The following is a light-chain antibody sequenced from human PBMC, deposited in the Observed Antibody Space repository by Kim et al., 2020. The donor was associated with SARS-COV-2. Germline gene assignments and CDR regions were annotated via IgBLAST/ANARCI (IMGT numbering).Light chain of an antibody. CDR2: QDN. Sequence: VSPGHTASITCSGDKLVDKYVCWNQQKPGQSPVLVIYQDNKRPSGIPERFSGSNSGNTVTLTISGTQAMDEADYYCQAWDSSTVVFGGGTQLTVL. CDR1: KLVDKY. J-gene: IGLJ2*01. V-gene: IGLV3-1*01. CDR3: QAWDSSTVV.